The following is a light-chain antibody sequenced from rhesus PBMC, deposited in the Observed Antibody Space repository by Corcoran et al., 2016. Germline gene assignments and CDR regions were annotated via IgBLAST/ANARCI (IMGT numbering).Light chain of an antibody. CDR1: QGISSY. CDR2: AAS. J-gene: IGKJ2*01. Sequence: DIQMTQSPSSLSASVGDTVTITCRARQGISSYLNWFQQKPGKAPKLLIYAASSLESGVPSRFRGSGSWTDFTLTISSLQPEDFAVYYCLQHNSYPYSFGQGTKVEIK. V-gene: IGKV1-28*03. CDR3: LQHNSYPYS.